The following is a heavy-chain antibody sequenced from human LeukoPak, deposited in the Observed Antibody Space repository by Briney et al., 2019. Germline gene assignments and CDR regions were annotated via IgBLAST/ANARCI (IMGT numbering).Heavy chain of an antibody. Sequence: SETLSLTCAVYGGSFSGYYWSWIRQPPGMGLEWIGEINHSGSTNYNPSLKSRVTISVDTSKNQFSLKLSSVTAADTAVYYCAGGDWFPFDYWGQGTLVTVSS. J-gene: IGHJ4*02. V-gene: IGHV4-34*01. CDR2: INHSGST. CDR3: AGGDWFPFDY. CDR1: GGSFSGYY. D-gene: IGHD3-9*01.